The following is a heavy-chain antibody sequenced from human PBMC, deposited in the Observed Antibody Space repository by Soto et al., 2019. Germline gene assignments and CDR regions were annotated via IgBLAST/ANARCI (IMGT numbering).Heavy chain of an antibody. CDR2: ILNDGSNR. D-gene: IGHD3-10*01. CDR1: EFTFSNYG. Sequence: QVQLVESGGGVVQPGRSLRLSCAASEFTFSNYGMHWVRQAPGKGLAWVAVILNDGSNRYHADSVKARFAISRDNSKNTMYLQMNSLRAEDSAVYYCARDDEYSGNGMDVWGQGTTVTVS. J-gene: IGHJ6*02. V-gene: IGHV3-33*01. CDR3: ARDDEYSGNGMDV.